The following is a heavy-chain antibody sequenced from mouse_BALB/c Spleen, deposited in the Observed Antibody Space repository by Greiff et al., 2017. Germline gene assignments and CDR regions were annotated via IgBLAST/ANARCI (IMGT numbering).Heavy chain of an antibody. CDR2: IDPYDSET. CDR3: ARGTTVVAPYAMDD. V-gene: IGHV1-74*01. CDR1: GYTFTSYW. D-gene: IGHD1-1*01. J-gene: IGHJ4*01. Sequence: QVQLQQPGAELVRPGASVKLSCKASGYTFTSYWLNWVKQRPEQGLVWIGRIDPYDSETHYNQKFKDKAILTVDKSSSTAYMQLSSLTSEDSAVYYCARGTTVVAPYAMDDWGQGTAVNVAA.